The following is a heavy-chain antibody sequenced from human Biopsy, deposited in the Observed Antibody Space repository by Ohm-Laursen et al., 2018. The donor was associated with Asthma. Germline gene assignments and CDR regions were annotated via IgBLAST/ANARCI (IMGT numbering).Heavy chain of an antibody. D-gene: IGHD3-10*01. CDR2: NYYTGGD. V-gene: IGHV4-61*01. CDR1: GGSVSTGSYY. J-gene: IGHJ6*02. Sequence: SDTLSLTCTVSGGSVSTGSYYWSWIRQPPGKGLEWLGNNYYTGGDNYNPSLKSRVTISVDTSKNQFSLRLNSVTAADTAVYYCARGPNYHGSGRAPIGMDVWGQGTTVTVSS. CDR3: ARGPNYHGSGRAPIGMDV.